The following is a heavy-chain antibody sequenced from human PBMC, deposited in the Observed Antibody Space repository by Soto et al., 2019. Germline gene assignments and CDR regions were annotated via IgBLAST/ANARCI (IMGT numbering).Heavy chain of an antibody. CDR1: GGSISSYY. CDR2: IYYSGST. D-gene: IGHD3-10*01. J-gene: IGHJ6*02. CDR3: ARVGALWFRELLWNYYXXYXMDV. Sequence: SETLSLTCTVSGGSISSYYWSWIRQPPGKGLEWIGYIYYSGSTNYNPSLKSRVTISVDTSKNQFSLKLSSVTAADTAVYYCARVGALWFRELLWNYYXXYXMDVWGQGTTVTVSS. V-gene: IGHV4-59*12.